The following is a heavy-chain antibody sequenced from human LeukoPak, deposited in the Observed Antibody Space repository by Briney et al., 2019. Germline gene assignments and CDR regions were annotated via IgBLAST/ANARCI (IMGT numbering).Heavy chain of an antibody. Sequence: PSETLSLTCTVSGGSISSSSYYWGWIRQPPGKGLEWIGSIYYSGSTYYNPSLKSRVTISVDTSKNQFSLKLSSVTAADTAVYYCARVVMGSSYWFDPWGQGTLVTVSS. CDR2: IYYSGST. D-gene: IGHD6-6*01. J-gene: IGHJ5*02. CDR1: GGSISSSSYY. V-gene: IGHV4-39*07. CDR3: ARVVMGSSYWFDP.